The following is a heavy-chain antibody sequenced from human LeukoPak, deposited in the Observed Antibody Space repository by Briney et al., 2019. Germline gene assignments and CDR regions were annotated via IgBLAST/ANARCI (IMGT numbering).Heavy chain of an antibody. CDR3: ARESPSRLIKY. CDR1: GYTFTSYA. D-gene: IGHD2-2*01. V-gene: IGHV1-3*01. J-gene: IGHJ4*02. Sequence: ASVTVSCTASGYTFTSYAMHWVRQAPGQRLEWMGWINAGNGNTKYSQKFQGRVTITRDTSASTAYMELSSLRSEDTAVYYCARESPSRLIKYWGQGTLVTVSS. CDR2: INAGNGNT.